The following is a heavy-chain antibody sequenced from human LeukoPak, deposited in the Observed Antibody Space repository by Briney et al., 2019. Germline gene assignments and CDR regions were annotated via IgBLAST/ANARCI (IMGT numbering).Heavy chain of an antibody. CDR3: ATYRQVLLPFES. Sequence: QAGGSLRLSCAASGFTFSSYGMHWVRQAPGKGLEWVAIISYDGSDKYYADSVKGRFTISRDNSENSLYLQMSSLRAEDTAIYYCATYRQVLLPFESWGQGTLVTVSS. CDR2: ISYDGSDK. V-gene: IGHV3-30*03. D-gene: IGHD2-8*02. CDR1: GFTFSSYG. J-gene: IGHJ4*02.